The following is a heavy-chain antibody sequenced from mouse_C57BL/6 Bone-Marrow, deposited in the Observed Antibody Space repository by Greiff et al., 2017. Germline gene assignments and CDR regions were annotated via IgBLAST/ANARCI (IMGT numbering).Heavy chain of an antibody. CDR2: IYPRSGNT. D-gene: IGHD2-5*01. V-gene: IGHV1-81*01. Sequence: VQLQESGAELARPGASVKLSCKASGYTFTSYGISWVKQRTGQGLEWIGEIYPRSGNTYSNEKFKGKATLTADKSSSTAYMELRSLTSEDSAVYFCARERGYYSNYVAYWGQGTLVTVSA. CDR3: ARERGYYSNYVAY. J-gene: IGHJ3*01. CDR1: GYTFTSYG.